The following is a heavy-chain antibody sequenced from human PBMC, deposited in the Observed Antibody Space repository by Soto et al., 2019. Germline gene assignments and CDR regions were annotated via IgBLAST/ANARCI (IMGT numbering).Heavy chain of an antibody. J-gene: IGHJ5*02. D-gene: IGHD2-15*01. Sequence: ASVKVSCKASGYTFTGYYMHWVRQAPGQGLEWMGWINPNSGGTNYAQKFQGRVTMTRDTSISTAYMELSRLRSDDTAVYYCARDPDIVVVVDAGCFDPWGQGTQVTVSS. CDR1: GYTFTGYY. V-gene: IGHV1-2*02. CDR2: INPNSGGT. CDR3: ARDPDIVVVVDAGCFDP.